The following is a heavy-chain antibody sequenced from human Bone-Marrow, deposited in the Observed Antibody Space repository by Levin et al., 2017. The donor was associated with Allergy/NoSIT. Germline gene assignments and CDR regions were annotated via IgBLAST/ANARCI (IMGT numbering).Heavy chain of an antibody. CDR3: AKQMVQGVIIYYMDL. D-gene: IGHD3-10*01. CDR2: KRARGAGR. V-gene: IGHV3-23*01. J-gene: IGHJ6*03. CDR1: GFTFSSYP. Sequence: GESLKISCAASGFTFSSYPMTWVRQAPGKGLEGGAVKRARGAGRHEADSGKGRFTISRDNFKNTLFLQMNSLRAEDTAIYYCAKQMVQGVIIYYMDLSRKGTTVTVSS.